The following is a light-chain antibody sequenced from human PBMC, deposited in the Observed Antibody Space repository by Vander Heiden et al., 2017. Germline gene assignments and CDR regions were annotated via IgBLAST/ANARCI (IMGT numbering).Light chain of an antibody. J-gene: IGKJ1*01. CDR2: WAS. CDR1: QSVLYSSNNKNY. V-gene: IGKV4-1*01. Sequence: DIVMTQSPDSLAVSLCERATINCKSSQSVLYSSNNKNYLAWYQQKPGQPPKLLIYWASTRESGVPDRFSGSGSGTDFTLTISSLQAEDVAVYYCQQYCSTPPAFGQGTKVEIK. CDR3: QQYCSTPPA.